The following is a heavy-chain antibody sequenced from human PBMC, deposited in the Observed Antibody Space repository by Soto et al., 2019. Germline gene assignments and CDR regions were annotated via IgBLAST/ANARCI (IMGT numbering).Heavy chain of an antibody. CDR1: GFNFGNNW. J-gene: IGHJ4*02. CDR3: ATAEVDY. Sequence: EVQLVESGGGLVQPGGSLRLSCAASGFNFGNNWMHWVRQAPGKGLEWVSRMNSDGRTTNYADYVKGRVTVSRDNAKNTRYLQMNSLRAEDTAVYYCATAEVDYWGPGTLVTVSS. CDR2: MNSDGRTT. V-gene: IGHV3-74*01.